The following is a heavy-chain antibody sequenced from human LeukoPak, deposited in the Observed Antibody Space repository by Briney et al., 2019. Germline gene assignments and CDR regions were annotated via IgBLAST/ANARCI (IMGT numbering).Heavy chain of an antibody. V-gene: IGHV4-59*08. CDR2: IYFTGRT. J-gene: IGHJ4*02. D-gene: IGHD3-22*01. CDR1: GGSISSYY. Sequence: SSETLSLTCTVSGGSISSYYWTWIRQPPGKGLEWIGYIYFTGRTKDNPSLKSRVTMSVDSSKNQFSLKLSSVTAADTAVYYCARQDYYDSSVRNWGQGTLVTVSS. CDR3: ARQDYYDSSVRN.